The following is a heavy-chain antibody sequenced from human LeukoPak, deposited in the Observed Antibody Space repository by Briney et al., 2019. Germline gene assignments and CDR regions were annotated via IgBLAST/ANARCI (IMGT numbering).Heavy chain of an antibody. CDR1: GFTSSSYG. J-gene: IGHJ2*01. D-gene: IGHD6-13*01. CDR2: IRYDGSNK. CDR3: ARDRAGIAAIGIGYFDL. V-gene: IGHV3-30*02. Sequence: GGSLRLSCAASGFTSSSYGMHWVRQAPGKGLEWVAFIRYDGSNKYYADSVKGRFTISRDNSKNTLYLQMNSLRAEDTAVYYCARDRAGIAAIGIGYFDLWGRGTLVTVSS.